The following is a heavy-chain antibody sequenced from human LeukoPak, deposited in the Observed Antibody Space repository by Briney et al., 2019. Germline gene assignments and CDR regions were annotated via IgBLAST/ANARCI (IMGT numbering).Heavy chain of an antibody. Sequence: GGSLRLSCAASGFTFDDYGMSWVRQAPGKGLEWVSGINYNGGSSGYTDSMKGRFTISRDNARNSLFLQMNSLRAEDTAVYYCAKDRPYGSGSYQAYYFDYWGQGTLVTVSS. J-gene: IGHJ4*02. CDR2: INYNGGSS. CDR1: GFTFDDYG. CDR3: AKDRPYGSGSYQAYYFDY. D-gene: IGHD3-10*01. V-gene: IGHV3-20*04.